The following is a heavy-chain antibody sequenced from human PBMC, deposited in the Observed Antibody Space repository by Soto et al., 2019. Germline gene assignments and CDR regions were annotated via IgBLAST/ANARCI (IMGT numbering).Heavy chain of an antibody. Sequence: SETLSLTCTVSGGSINSGGYYWTWIRQHPGKGLEWIGYIFYSRTTSYNPSLKSRVSISVTKSITTVFLQWSSLRASDTAMYYCARQIYDSDTGPNFQYYFDSWGQGTPVTVSS. D-gene: IGHD3-22*01. CDR3: ARQIYDSDTGPNFQYYFDS. CDR2: IFYSRTT. CDR1: GGSINSGGYY. J-gene: IGHJ4*02. V-gene: IGHV4-31*03.